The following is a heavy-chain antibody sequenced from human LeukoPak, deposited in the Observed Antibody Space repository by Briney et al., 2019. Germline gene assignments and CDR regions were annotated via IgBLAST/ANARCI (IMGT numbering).Heavy chain of an antibody. CDR2: ISGSGGIT. J-gene: IGHJ4*02. D-gene: IGHD6-13*01. Sequence: GGSLRLSCAASGFTFSNYAMSWVRQAPGKGLEWVSVISGSGGITYYEDSVKGRFTISRDNSKNTLYLRMSSLRAEDTAVYYCAKGGSSSWDYFDYWGQGTLVTVSS. V-gene: IGHV3-23*01. CDR3: AKGGSSSWDYFDY. CDR1: GFTFSNYA.